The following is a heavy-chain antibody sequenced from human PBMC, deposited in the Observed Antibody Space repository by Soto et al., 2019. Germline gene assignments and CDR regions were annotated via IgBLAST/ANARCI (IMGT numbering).Heavy chain of an antibody. CDR1: GGPFSSSA. Sequence: QVQLVQSGAEMKGPGSSLKVSCKTSGGPFSSSAISWLRQAPGQGLEWMGGIIPLFRTPDYAQKFQGRVTIAADESTSTAYMELSSLRSEDTAVYYCARDNDRLQLGGNYYYILDVWGQGTTITVSS. CDR3: ARDNDRLQLGGNYYYILDV. CDR2: IIPLFRTP. J-gene: IGHJ6*02. V-gene: IGHV1-69*12. D-gene: IGHD4-4*01.